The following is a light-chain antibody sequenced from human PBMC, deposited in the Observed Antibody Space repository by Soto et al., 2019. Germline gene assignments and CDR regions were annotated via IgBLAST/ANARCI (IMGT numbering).Light chain of an antibody. CDR3: CSYTTTNSQV. V-gene: IGLV2-14*01. Sequence: QSVLTQPASVSGSPGQSITISCTGSSSDVGGHDYVSWYQQYPGKAPKLMIYEVTKRPSGISDRFSASKSGNTASLTISGLQAEDEADYYCCSYTTTNSQVFGGGTKLTVL. J-gene: IGLJ3*02. CDR1: SSDVGGHDY. CDR2: EVT.